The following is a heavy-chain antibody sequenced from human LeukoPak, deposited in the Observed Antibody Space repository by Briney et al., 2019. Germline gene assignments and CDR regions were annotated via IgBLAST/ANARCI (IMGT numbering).Heavy chain of an antibody. CDR2: INPNSGGT. CDR1: GYTFTGYY. CDR3: ARISSGWTRGVDY. D-gene: IGHD6-19*01. J-gene: IGHJ4*02. V-gene: IGHV1-2*06. Sequence: ASVKVSCKASGYTFTGYYMHWVRQAPGQGLEWMGRINPNSGGTNYAQKFRGRVTMTRDTSISTAYMELSRLRSDDTAVYYCARISSGWTRGVDYWGQGTLVTVSS.